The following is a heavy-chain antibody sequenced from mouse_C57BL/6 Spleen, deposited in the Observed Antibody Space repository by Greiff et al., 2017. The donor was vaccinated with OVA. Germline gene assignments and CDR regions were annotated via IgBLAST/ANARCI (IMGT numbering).Heavy chain of an antibody. J-gene: IGHJ1*03. CDR1: GFSIHSDCY. CDR3: ARGPYGSSYDWYFDV. D-gene: IGHD1-1*01. V-gene: IGHV3-3*01. Sequence: EVKLMESGPSLVRPSQTLSLTCTVTGFSIHSDCYWIWIRQFPGNKLEYIGYTFYSGITYYNPSLESRTYITRDTSKNQFSLKLSSVTTEDTATYYCARGPYGSSYDWYFDVWGTGTTVTVSS. CDR2: TFYSGIT.